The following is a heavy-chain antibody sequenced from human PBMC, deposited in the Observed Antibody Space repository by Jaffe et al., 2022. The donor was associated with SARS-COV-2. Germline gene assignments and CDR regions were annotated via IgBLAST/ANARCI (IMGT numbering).Heavy chain of an antibody. CDR3: ARGFGSTYDILTGYYPDAFDI. CDR2: IYYSGST. D-gene: IGHD3-9*01. J-gene: IGHJ3*02. V-gene: IGHV4-39*01. CDR1: GGSISSSSYY. Sequence: QLQLQESGPGLVKPSETLSLTCTVSGGSISSSSYYWGWIRQPPGKGLEWIGSIYYSGSTYYNPSLKSRVTISVDTSKNQFSLKLSSVTAADTAVYYCARGFGSTYDILTGYYPDAFDIWGQGTMVTVSS.